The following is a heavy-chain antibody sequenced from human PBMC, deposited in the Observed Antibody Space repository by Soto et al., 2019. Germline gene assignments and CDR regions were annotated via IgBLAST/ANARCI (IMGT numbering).Heavy chain of an antibody. V-gene: IGHV3-21*01. CDR3: ARARGSGYYFDY. Sequence: GESLKISCVASGFTFRSYSMNWVRQAPGKGLEWVSFISSSSGYIYYAESLRGRFTISRDNAKNSLYLQMNSLRAEDTAVYFCARARGSGYYFDYWGQGTPVTVSS. J-gene: IGHJ4*02. CDR2: ISSSSGYI. D-gene: IGHD3-22*01. CDR1: GFTFRSYS.